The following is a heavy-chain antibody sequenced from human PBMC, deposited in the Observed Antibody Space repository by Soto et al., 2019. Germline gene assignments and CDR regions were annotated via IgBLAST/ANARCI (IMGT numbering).Heavy chain of an antibody. V-gene: IGHV4-34*01. J-gene: IGHJ6*02. CDR1: GGSFSGYY. CDR3: ASCYNYYYGMDV. Sequence: QVQLQQWGAGLLKPSETLSLTCAVYGGSFSGYYWSWIRQPPGKGLEWIGEINHSGRTNYNPSPKRRVTISVDTAKNQCCLKLSSVTAADTAVYYCASCYNYYYGMDVWGQGTTVTVSS. CDR2: INHSGRT.